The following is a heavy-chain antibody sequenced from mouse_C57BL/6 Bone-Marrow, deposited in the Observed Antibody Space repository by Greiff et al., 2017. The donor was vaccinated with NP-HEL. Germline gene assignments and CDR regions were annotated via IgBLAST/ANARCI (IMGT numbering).Heavy chain of an antibody. V-gene: IGHV2-9-1*01. CDR1: GFSLTSYA. CDR2: IWPGGGT. CDR3: ASIYYGNLYAMGY. Sequence: VQGVESGPGLVAPSQSLSITCTVSGFSLTSYAISWVRQTPGKGLEWLGVIWPGGGTNYNSALKSRLSINKDNTKSQVFLKRNTLQTDDTDRYYSASIYYGNLYAMGYWGQGTSVTVTS. J-gene: IGHJ4*01. D-gene: IGHD2-1*01.